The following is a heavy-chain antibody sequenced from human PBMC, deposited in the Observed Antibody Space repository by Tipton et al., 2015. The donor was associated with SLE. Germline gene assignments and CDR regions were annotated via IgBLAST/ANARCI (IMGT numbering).Heavy chain of an antibody. CDR2: IIPILGLA. CDR1: GGTFSSYT. D-gene: IGHD2-21*01. J-gene: IGHJ6*03. CDR3: ANGPYCGGDCYYYYYYMDV. V-gene: IGHV1-69*09. Sequence: QLVQSGAEVKKPGSSVKVSCKASGGTFSSYTISWVRQAPGQGLEWMGRIIPILGLANYAQEFQGRVTITADKSTSTAYMELSSLRSEDTAVYYCANGPYCGGDCYYYYYYMDVWGKGTTVTVSS.